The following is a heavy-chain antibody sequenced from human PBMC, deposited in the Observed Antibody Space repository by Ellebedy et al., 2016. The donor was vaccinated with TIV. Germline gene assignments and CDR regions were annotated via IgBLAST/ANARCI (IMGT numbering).Heavy chain of an antibody. D-gene: IGHD6-19*01. CDR2: MNEDGSEK. CDR1: GFTFRSYW. V-gene: IGHV3-7*01. Sequence: PGGSLRLSCVASGFTFRSYWMTWVRQAPGKGLEWVANMNEDGSEKNYVDSVRGRFTISRDNAKNSLYLQRSSLRAGDTAVYYCAGDSRYHISVADYWGQGTLLTVSP. J-gene: IGHJ4*02. CDR3: AGDSRYHISVADY.